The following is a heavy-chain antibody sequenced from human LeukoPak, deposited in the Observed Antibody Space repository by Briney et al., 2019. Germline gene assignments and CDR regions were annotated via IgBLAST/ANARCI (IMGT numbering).Heavy chain of an antibody. Sequence: GGSLRLSCEASGFSFRNYWMSWVRQAPGKGLEWVANIKQDGSEKHFVESVEGRFTISRDNAKNSMYLQMNSLRAEDTAVYYCARDLLFDYWGQEPWSPSPQ. CDR2: IKQDGSEK. CDR1: GFSFRNYW. V-gene: IGHV3-7*01. J-gene: IGHJ4*01. CDR3: ARDLLFDY.